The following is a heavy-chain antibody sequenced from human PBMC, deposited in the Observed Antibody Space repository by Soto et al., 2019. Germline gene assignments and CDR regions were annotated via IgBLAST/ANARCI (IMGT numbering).Heavy chain of an antibody. CDR2: ISNSGDSR. CDR3: AKGVTSGQYYFDS. D-gene: IGHD3-10*01. Sequence: GGSLRLSCAASGFTFSTCTMGWVRQAPGRGLEWVTAISNSGDSRTYAESVKGRFTISRDNSKNTLYVQMNSLRAEDTADYYCAKGVTSGQYYFDSWGQGTLVTVSS. V-gene: IGHV3-23*01. J-gene: IGHJ4*02. CDR1: GFTFSTCT.